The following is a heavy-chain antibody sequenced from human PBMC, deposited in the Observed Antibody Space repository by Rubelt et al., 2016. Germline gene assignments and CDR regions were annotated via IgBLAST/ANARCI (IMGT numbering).Heavy chain of an antibody. CDR1: GFSVSSNH. CDR3: ARDAASVPDY. V-gene: IGHV3-66*01. J-gene: IGHJ4*02. Sequence: EVQLVESGGGLVQPGGSLRLSCAASGFSVSSNHMSWVRRAPGKGLEWVSVIYSSVNTHYEDSVKGRFTISRDNSKNTLYLQMNSLRVDDTAVYYCARDAASVPDYWGQGTRVTVSS. CDR2: IYSSVNT. D-gene: IGHD6-25*01.